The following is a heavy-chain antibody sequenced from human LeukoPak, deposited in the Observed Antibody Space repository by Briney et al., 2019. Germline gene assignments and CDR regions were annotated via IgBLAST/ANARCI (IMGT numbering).Heavy chain of an antibody. CDR2: ISAYNGNT. Sequence: ASVKVSCKASGYTFTSYGISWVRQAPGQGLERMGWISAYNGNTNYAQKFQGRVTMTRDTSISTAYMELSRLRSDDTAVYYCARVFAYYYDSSGYYYFDYWGQGTLVTVSS. J-gene: IGHJ4*02. D-gene: IGHD3-22*01. CDR1: GYTFTSYG. CDR3: ARVFAYYYDSSGYYYFDY. V-gene: IGHV1-18*01.